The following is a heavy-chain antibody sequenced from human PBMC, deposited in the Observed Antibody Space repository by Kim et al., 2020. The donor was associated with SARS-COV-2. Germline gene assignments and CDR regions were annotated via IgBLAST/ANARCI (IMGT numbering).Heavy chain of an antibody. Sequence: SETLSLTCAVYGGSFSGYYWSWIRQPPGKGLEWIGEINHSGSTNYNPSLKSRVTISVDTSKNQFSLKLSSVTAADTAVYYCARGGNGWRNWFDPWGQGTLVTVSS. CDR2: INHSGST. D-gene: IGHD6-19*01. CDR1: GGSFSGYY. CDR3: ARGGNGWRNWFDP. V-gene: IGHV4-34*01. J-gene: IGHJ5*02.